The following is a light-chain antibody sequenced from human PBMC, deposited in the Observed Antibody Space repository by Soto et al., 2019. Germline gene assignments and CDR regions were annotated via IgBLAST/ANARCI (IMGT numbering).Light chain of an antibody. J-gene: IGKJ1*01. CDR1: QTISSSY. V-gene: IGKV3-20*01. CDR2: AAS. CDR3: QQYGSSPPWT. Sequence: EIVMTQSPGTMSLSPGERATLSCRASQTISSSYLAWYQQKPGQAPRLLIFAASSRATGIPDRFSGSGSGRDFTLTISRLEPEDSAVYYCQQYGSSPPWTFDQGTKVEIK.